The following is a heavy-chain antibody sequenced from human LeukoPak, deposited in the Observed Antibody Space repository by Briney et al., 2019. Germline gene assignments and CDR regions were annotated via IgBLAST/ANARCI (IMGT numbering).Heavy chain of an antibody. V-gene: IGHV3-48*03. D-gene: IGHD1-26*01. CDR1: GFTFSSYE. CDR2: ISSSGSTI. CDR3: AKGGGGGTNFDY. Sequence: GGSLRLSCAASGFTFSSYEMNWVRQAPGKGLEWVSYISSSGSTIYYADSVKGRFTISRDNAKNSLYLQMNSLRAEDTAVYYCAKGGGGGTNFDYWGQGTLVTVSS. J-gene: IGHJ4*02.